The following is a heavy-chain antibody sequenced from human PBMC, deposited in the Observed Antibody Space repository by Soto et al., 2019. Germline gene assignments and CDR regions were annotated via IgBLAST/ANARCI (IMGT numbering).Heavy chain of an antibody. CDR3: ARVGGVAARTFSD. CDR1: GGSISSEY. D-gene: IGHD6-6*01. V-gene: IGHV4-59*01. J-gene: IGHJ4*02. Sequence: PXESLALSFTVSGGSISSEYWSWVRQPPGKGLDWIGYIYYSGSTNYNPSLESRVTIALDPSKNKFSLKLRSLTTADTAVYFCARVGGVAARTFSDWGQGTLVTVSS. CDR2: IYYSGST.